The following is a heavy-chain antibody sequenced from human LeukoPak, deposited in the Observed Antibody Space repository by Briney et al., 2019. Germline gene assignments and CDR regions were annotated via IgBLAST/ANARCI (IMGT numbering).Heavy chain of an antibody. CDR3: ARDRWYDGSGYIAAFDY. CDR1: GFTFSRFG. D-gene: IGHD3-22*01. CDR2: IWYDGSNQ. V-gene: IGHV3-33*01. J-gene: IGHJ4*02. Sequence: PGGSLRLSCEASGFTFSRFGMHWVRQAPGKGLEWAAVIWYDGSNQDYADSVKGRFTISRDNSKNTLYLQVSSLRAEDTAVYYCARDRWYDGSGYIAAFDYWGQGTLVTVS.